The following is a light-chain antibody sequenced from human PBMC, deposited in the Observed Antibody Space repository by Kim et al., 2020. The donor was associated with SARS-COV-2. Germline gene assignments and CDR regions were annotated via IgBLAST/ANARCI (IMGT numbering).Light chain of an antibody. J-gene: IGKJ4*01. Sequence: GDRVTITCRASQGISSYLAWYQQKPGLAPKVLIYSASTLQSGVPSRFSGSGSGTDFTLTISSLQPEDFATYYCQQLSSYPLTFGGGTKVDIK. CDR1: QGISSY. V-gene: IGKV1-9*01. CDR2: SAS. CDR3: QQLSSYPLT.